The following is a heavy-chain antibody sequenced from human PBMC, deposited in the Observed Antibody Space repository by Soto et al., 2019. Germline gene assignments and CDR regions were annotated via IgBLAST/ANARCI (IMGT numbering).Heavy chain of an antibody. Sequence: SETLSLTCTVSGASVSSPTYYWNWIRQPPGKPLEWIGYIYYSGSTNYNPSLKSRVTISVDTSKNQFSLKLSSVTAADTAVYYCARTTGAVGYYYYGMDVWGQGTTVTVSS. J-gene: IGHJ6*02. CDR3: ARTTGAVGYYYYGMDV. V-gene: IGHV4-61*01. CDR2: IYYSGST. CDR1: GASVSSPTYY. D-gene: IGHD1-1*01.